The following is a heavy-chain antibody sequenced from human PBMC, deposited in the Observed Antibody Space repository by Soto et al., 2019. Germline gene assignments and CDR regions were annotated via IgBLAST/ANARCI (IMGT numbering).Heavy chain of an antibody. CDR2: IKSKTDGGTT. CDR1: GFTFSNAW. D-gene: IGHD6-19*01. J-gene: IGHJ6*02. CDR3: TTDLEGSGWYAARDYYYYYGMDV. Sequence: GGSLRLSCAASGFTFSNAWMNWVRQAPGKGLEWVGRIKSKTDGGTTDYAAPVKGRFTISRDDSKNTLYLQMNSLKTEDTAVYYCTTDLEGSGWYAARDYYYYYGMDVWGQGTTVTVSS. V-gene: IGHV3-15*07.